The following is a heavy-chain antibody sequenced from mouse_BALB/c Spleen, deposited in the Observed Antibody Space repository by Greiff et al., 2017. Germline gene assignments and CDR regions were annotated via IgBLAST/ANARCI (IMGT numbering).Heavy chain of an antibody. Sequence: EVQLQQSGPELVKPGASVKMSCKASGYTFTSYVMHWVKQKPGQGLEWIGYINPYNDGTKYNEKFKGKATLTSDKSSSTAYMELSSLTSEDSAVYYCASSGNYGGMDYWGQGTSVTVSS. D-gene: IGHD2-1*01. CDR2: INPYNDGT. CDR1: GYTFTSYV. J-gene: IGHJ4*01. V-gene: IGHV1-14*01. CDR3: ASSGNYGGMDY.